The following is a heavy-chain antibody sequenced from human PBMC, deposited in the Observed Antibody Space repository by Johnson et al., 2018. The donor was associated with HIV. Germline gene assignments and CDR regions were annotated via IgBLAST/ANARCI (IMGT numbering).Heavy chain of an antibody. J-gene: IGHJ3*02. CDR3: TRRSPYDAFDI. CDR1: GFTFSNYW. V-gene: IGHV3-74*02. Sequence: MQLVESGGGLVQPGGSLRLSCAASGFTFSNYWMEWVRQAPGKGLVWVSRIKTDGSSTSYADSVKGRSTISRDNSKNTLYLQMNSLRAEDTAVYYCTRRSPYDAFDIWGQGTMVTVSS. CDR2: IKTDGSST.